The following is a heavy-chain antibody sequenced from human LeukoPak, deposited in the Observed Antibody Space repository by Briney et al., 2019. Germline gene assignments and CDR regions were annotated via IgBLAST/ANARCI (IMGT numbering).Heavy chain of an antibody. CDR1: GFTCSSYA. Sequence: GGSLRLSCAASGFTCSSYAMSWVRQAPGKGLEWVSAISGSGGSTYYADSVKGRFTISRDNSKNTLYLKMNSLRAEDTAVYYCAKDGDFWSGHNWFDPWGQGTLVTVSS. CDR2: ISGSGGST. D-gene: IGHD3-3*01. CDR3: AKDGDFWSGHNWFDP. V-gene: IGHV3-23*01. J-gene: IGHJ5*02.